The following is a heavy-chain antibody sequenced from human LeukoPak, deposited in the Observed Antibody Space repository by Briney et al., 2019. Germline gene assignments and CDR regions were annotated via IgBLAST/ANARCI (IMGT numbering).Heavy chain of an antibody. Sequence: SETLSLTCAVYGGSFSGYYWSWIRQPPGKGLEWIGEINHSGSTNYNPSLKSRVTISVDTSKNQFSLKLSSVTAEDTAVYYCAREFSVISGSYGNYYYYYYMDVWGKGTTVTISS. CDR1: GGSFSGYY. CDR2: INHSGST. D-gene: IGHD3-10*01. V-gene: IGHV4-34*01. J-gene: IGHJ6*03. CDR3: AREFSVISGSYGNYYYYYYMDV.